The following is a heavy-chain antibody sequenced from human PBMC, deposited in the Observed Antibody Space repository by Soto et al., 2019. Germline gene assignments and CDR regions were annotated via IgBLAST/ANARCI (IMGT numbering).Heavy chain of an antibody. V-gene: IGHV3-30*18. J-gene: IGHJ5*02. CDR3: AKDRPWFDP. Sequence: GGSLRLACAASGFTFSSYGMHWVRQAPGKGLEWVAVISYDGSNKYYADSVKGRFTISRDNSKNTLYLQMNSLRAEDTAVYYCAKDRPWFDPWGQGTLVTVSS. CDR2: ISYDGSNK. CDR1: GFTFSSYG.